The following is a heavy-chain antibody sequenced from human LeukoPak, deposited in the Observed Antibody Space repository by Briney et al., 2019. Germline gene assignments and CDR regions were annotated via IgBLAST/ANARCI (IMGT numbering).Heavy chain of an antibody. CDR1: GFTFGDYG. CDR2: ISSSGSTI. CDR3: ARDSYNWMQTNTGYYMDV. Sequence: GGSLRLSCTASGFTFGDYGMSWVRQAPGKGLEWVSYISSSGSTIYYADSVKGRFTISRDNAKNSPYLQMNSLRAEDTAVYYCARDSYNWMQTNTGYYMDVWGKGTTVTVSS. J-gene: IGHJ6*03. D-gene: IGHD1-20*01. V-gene: IGHV3-11*04.